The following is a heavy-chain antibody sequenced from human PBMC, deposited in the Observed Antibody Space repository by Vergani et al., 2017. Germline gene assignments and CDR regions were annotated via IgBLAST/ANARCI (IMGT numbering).Heavy chain of an antibody. J-gene: IGHJ4*02. V-gene: IGHV1-2*02. CDR2: INPNSGGT. CDR3: ARDRGVGSSSLDY. D-gene: IGHD6-6*01. CDR1: GYTFTGYY. Sequence: QVQLVQSGAEVKKPGSSVKVSCKASGYTFTGYYMHWVRQAPGQGLEWMGWINPNSGGTNYAQKFQGKVTMTRDTSISTAYMELSRLRSDDTAVYYCARDRGVGSSSLDYWGQGTLVTVSS.